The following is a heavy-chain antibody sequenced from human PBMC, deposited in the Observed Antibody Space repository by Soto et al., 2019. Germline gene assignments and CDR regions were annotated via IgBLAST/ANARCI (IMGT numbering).Heavy chain of an antibody. CDR2: ISYDGSNK. CDR3: VAGQYFFDY. Sequence: PGGALELSCATPGFTFRSYSIKWVRQAPGKGLEWVAVISYDGSNKYYADSVKDRFTISRDNSKKTLYLQMNSLRADDTAVYYCVAGQYFFDYCGQGTLVTVSS. J-gene: IGHJ4*02. CDR1: GFTFRSYS. D-gene: IGHD6-19*01. V-gene: IGHV3-30*03.